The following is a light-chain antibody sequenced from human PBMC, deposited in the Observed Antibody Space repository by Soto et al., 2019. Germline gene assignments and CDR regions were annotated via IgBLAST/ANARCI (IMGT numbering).Light chain of an antibody. J-gene: IGLJ1*01. CDR2: DDT. CDR3: GTWDSSLSAYV. Sequence: QSVLTQPPSVSAAPGQKVTISCSGSSSNIGNNYVSWYQQLPGTAPKLLIYDDTKRPSGIPDRFSGSKSGTSATLGITGLQTGDEADYYCGTWDSSLSAYVFRTGTKLTVL. V-gene: IGLV1-51*01. CDR1: SSNIGNNY.